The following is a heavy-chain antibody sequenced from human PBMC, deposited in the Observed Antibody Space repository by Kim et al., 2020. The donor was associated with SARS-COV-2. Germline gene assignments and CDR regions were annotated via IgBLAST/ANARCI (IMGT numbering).Heavy chain of an antibody. D-gene: IGHD3-9*01. CDR1: GNSIRNFY. J-gene: IGHJ5*02. CDR2: VHHTGDT. Sequence: ETLSLTCTVSGNSIRNFYWTWIRQPPGKGLEWIGYVHHTGDTNYNPSLESRVAMSIDTSKNQFSLNLMSVTAADTAVYYCAGSRTGYYPWGQGTLVTVSS. CDR3: AGSRTGYYP. V-gene: IGHV4-59*13.